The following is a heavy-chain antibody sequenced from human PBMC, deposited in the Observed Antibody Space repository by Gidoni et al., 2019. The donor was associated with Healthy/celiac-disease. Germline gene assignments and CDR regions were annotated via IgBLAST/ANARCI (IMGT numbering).Heavy chain of an antibody. CDR3: AGRITIFGVVISGFDP. Sequence: CTDSVKGRFTISRDNSKNTLYLQMNSLRAEDTAVYYCAGRITIFGVVISGFDPWGQGTLVTVSS. J-gene: IGHJ5*02. V-gene: IGHV3-23*01. D-gene: IGHD3-3*01.